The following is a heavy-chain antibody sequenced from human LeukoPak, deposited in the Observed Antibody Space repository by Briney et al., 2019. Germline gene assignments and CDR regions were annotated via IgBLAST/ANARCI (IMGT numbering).Heavy chain of an antibody. V-gene: IGHV1-2*02. J-gene: IGHJ4*02. CDR1: GYTFTSYY. CDR3: AGGIYSNYEGFDY. CDR2: INPIIGGT. Sequence: ASVRVSCKASGYTFTSYYMRWVRQAPGQGLEWMGWINPIIGGTNYAQKFQGRVTMTRDTSISTAYMELSRLRSDDTAVYYCAGGIYSNYEGFDYWGQGTLVTVSS. D-gene: IGHD4-11*01.